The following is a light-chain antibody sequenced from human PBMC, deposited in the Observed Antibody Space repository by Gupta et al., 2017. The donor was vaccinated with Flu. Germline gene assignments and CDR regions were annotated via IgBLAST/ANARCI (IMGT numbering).Light chain of an antibody. CDR3: QQNYNWPPWT. V-gene: IGKV3-15*01. J-gene: IGKJ1*01. Sequence: TLSVSPGERITLSCRASQSVSNNFAWYQQKPRQPPSRLIYGGINRDTDITARFSGSGCGREFTLTINSRLSDDFAVYFCQQNYNWPPWTFGQGTKVEIK. CDR1: QSVSNN. CDR2: GGI.